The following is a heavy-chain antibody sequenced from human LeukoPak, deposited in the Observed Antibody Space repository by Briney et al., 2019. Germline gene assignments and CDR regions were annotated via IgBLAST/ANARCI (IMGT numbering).Heavy chain of an antibody. CDR3: ATYSSGWLGRGVY. D-gene: IGHD6-19*01. V-gene: IGHV3-7*01. CDR2: IKKDGSEK. Sequence: GGSPRLSCGASGFAFSDYSMNWVRQAPGKGLEWVANIKKDGSEKDYVDSVKGRFTVSRDNAKNSLYLQMNSLRAEDTAVYYCATYSSGWLGRGVYWGQGTLVTVSS. J-gene: IGHJ4*02. CDR1: GFAFSDYS.